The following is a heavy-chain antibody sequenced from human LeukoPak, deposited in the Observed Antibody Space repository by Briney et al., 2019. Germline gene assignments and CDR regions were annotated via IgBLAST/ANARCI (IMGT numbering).Heavy chain of an antibody. D-gene: IGHD2-2*01. Sequence: ASVKVSCKASGYTFTSYDINCVRQATGQGREWMGWMNPNSGNTGYAQKFQGRVTMTRNTSISTAYMELSSLRSEDTAVYYCARGRGPPIVLVPAAAYYYYMDVWGKGTTVTVSS. V-gene: IGHV1-8*01. CDR1: GYTFTSYD. CDR3: ARGRGPPIVLVPAAAYYYYMDV. J-gene: IGHJ6*03. CDR2: MNPNSGNT.